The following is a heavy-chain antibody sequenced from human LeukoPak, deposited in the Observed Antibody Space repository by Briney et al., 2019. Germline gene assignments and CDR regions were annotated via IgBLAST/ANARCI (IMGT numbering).Heavy chain of an antibody. V-gene: IGHV3-21*01. Sequence: GGSLRLSCAASGFTFNSYSMNWVRQAPGKGREWVSSISGSSSYVYYADSMKGRFTISRDNAKNSLYLQMNSLRVEDTAVYFCSRDPRPLDYWGQGTLVTVSS. CDR3: SRDPRPLDY. CDR2: ISGSSSYV. CDR1: GFTFNSYS. J-gene: IGHJ4*02.